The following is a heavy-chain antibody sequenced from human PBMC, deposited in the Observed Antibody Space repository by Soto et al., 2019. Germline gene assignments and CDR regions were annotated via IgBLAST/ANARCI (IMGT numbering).Heavy chain of an antibody. CDR2: IGTAGDP. Sequence: GGSLRLSCAASGFTFSSYDMHWVRQATGKGLEWVSAIGTAGDPYYPGSVKGRFTISRENAKNSLYLQMNSLRAEDTAVYYCARVAVLTAAGTTDYWGQGTLVTVSS. J-gene: IGHJ4*02. CDR3: ARVAVLTAAGTTDY. CDR1: GFTFSSYD. V-gene: IGHV3-13*05. D-gene: IGHD6-13*01.